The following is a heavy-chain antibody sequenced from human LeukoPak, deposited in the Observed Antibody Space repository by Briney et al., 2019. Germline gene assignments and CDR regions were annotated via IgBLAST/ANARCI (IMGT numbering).Heavy chain of an antibody. CDR2: ISAYNGYT. CDR3: ARDSSGYYYGY. CDR1: GYTFTTYG. V-gene: IGHV1-18*01. J-gene: IGHJ4*02. D-gene: IGHD3-22*01. Sequence: AXVKVSCKASGYTFTTYGIIWVRQAPGQGLEWMGWISAYNGYTNYAQNFQGRVTMTTDTSTSTAYMELRSLRSDDTAVYYCARDSSGYYYGYWGQGTLVTVSS.